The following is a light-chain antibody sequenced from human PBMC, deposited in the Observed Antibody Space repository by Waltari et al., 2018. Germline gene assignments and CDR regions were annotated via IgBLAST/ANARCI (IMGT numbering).Light chain of an antibody. CDR2: EVR. J-gene: IGLJ1*01. CDR3: SSFAGSNNYV. Sequence: QSALTQPPSASGSPGQSVTISCTGTSSDVGGYNYVPWYQQHPGKAPKPMSYEVRKRPCGVPDRFAGSKSGNTASLTVSGLQAEDEADYYCSSFAGSNNYVFGTGTKVTVL. V-gene: IGLV2-8*01. CDR1: SSDVGGYNY.